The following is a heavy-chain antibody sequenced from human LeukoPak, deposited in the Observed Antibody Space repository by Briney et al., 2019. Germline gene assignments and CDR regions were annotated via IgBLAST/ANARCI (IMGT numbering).Heavy chain of an antibody. CDR1: GFTFSSYS. CDR2: ISRTSGTI. V-gene: IGHV3-48*01. D-gene: IGHD4-17*01. J-gene: IGHJ4*02. Sequence: GGSLRLSCAASGFTFSSYSMNWVRQAPGKGLEWISYISRTSGTIYYADSVKGRFTISRDNGKNSLYLQMNSLRAEDTAVYYCARDRLHYGEYEKTFDYWGQGTLVTVSS. CDR3: ARDRLHYGEYEKTFDY.